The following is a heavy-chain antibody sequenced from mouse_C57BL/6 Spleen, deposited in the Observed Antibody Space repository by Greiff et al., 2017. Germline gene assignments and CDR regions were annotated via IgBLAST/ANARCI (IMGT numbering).Heavy chain of an antibody. CDR3: ARLGYDGYYGYFDV. V-gene: IGHV1-53*01. CDR1: GYTFTSYW. D-gene: IGHD2-3*01. J-gene: IGHJ1*03. Sequence: VQLQQPGPELVKPGASVKLSCKASGYTFTSYWMHWVKQRPGQGLEWIGNINPSNGGTNYNEKFKSKATLTVDKSSSTAYMQLSSLTSEDSAVYYCARLGYDGYYGYFDVWGTGTTVTVSS. CDR2: INPSNGGT.